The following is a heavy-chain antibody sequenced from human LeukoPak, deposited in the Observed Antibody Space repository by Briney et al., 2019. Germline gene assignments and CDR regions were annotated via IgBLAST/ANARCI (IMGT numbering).Heavy chain of an antibody. V-gene: IGHV1-2*02. CDR1: GYTFTGYY. Sequence: AASVKVSCKASGYTFTGYYMHWVRQAPGQGLEWMGWINPNSGGTNYAQKFQGRVTMTRDTSTSTVYMELSSLRSEDTAVYYCARDRSNYGDYVSWGQGTLVTVSS. D-gene: IGHD4-17*01. CDR3: ARDRSNYGDYVS. J-gene: IGHJ5*02. CDR2: INPNSGGT.